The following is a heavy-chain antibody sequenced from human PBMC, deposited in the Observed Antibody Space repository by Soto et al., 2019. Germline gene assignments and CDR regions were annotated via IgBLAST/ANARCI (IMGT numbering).Heavy chain of an antibody. J-gene: IGHJ3*02. D-gene: IGHD6-19*01. CDR3: TSHSSGWYGPHDAFDI. V-gene: IGHV3-15*07. CDR1: GLTVSKAW. Sequence: GALRSSDEGSGLTVSKAWMKWDQQDTGKGGEWVGGIKSKTDGGTTDYAAPVKGRFTISRDDSKNTLYLQMNSLKAEDTAVYYCTSHSSGWYGPHDAFDIWGQGTMVTVSS. CDR2: IKSKTDGGTT.